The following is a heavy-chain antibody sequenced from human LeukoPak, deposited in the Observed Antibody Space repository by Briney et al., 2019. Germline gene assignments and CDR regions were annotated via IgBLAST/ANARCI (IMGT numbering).Heavy chain of an antibody. D-gene: IGHD4-17*01. J-gene: IGHJ4*02. CDR2: IYYSGST. CDR3: ASHLRCPTGHFDY. Sequence: SETLSLTCTVSGGSISSSSYYWGWIRQPPGKGLEWIGSIYYSGSTYYNPSLKSRVTISVDTSKNQFSLKLSSVTAADTAVYYCASHLRCPTGHFDYWGQGTLVTVSS. V-gene: IGHV4-39*07. CDR1: GGSISSSSYY.